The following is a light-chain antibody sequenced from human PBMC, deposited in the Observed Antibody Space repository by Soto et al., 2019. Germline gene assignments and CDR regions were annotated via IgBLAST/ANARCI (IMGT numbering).Light chain of an antibody. V-gene: IGLV2-8*01. Sequence: SVLTQPPSASGSPGQSVTISCTGTKSDIGVYDFVSWYQHHPGKAPRLIIYEVVQRPSGVPDRFSGSKSGKTASLTVSGLQAADEADYFCTSYAGSNTYVFGSGTRSPX. J-gene: IGLJ1*01. CDR3: TSYAGSNTYV. CDR2: EVV. CDR1: KSDIGVYDF.